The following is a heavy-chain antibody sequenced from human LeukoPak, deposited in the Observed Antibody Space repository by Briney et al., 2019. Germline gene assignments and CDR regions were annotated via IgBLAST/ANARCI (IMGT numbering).Heavy chain of an antibody. CDR1: GFTFSNFA. CDR3: AKGHYYGSGSLDY. J-gene: IGHJ4*02. D-gene: IGHD3-10*01. V-gene: IGHV3-23*01. CDR2: ISSSGS. Sequence: PGGSLRLSCAASGFTFSNFAMSWVRQAPGKGLEWVSEISSSGSHYADSVKGRFTISRDNSKSTLYLQMDNLRAEDTAVYFCAKGHYYGSGSLDYWGQGTLVTVSS.